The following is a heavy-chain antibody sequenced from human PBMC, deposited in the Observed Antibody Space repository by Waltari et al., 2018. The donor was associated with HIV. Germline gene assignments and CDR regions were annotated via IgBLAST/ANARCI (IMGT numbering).Heavy chain of an antibody. CDR2: IYHSGST. Sequence: QVQLQESGPGLVKTSETLSHPGTVSGGPVSSHYWRWIRQPPGKGLEWIGYIYHSGSTNYNPSLLSRVTISVDTSNNEFSLKLSSVTAADTAVYYCARGAALDYWGQGTLITVSS. CDR1: GGPVSSHY. V-gene: IGHV4-59*02. CDR3: ARGAALDY. D-gene: IGHD6-6*01. J-gene: IGHJ4*02.